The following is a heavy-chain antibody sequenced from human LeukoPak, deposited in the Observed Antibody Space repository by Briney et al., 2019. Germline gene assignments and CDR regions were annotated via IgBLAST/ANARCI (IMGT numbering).Heavy chain of an antibody. J-gene: IGHJ5*02. V-gene: IGHV3-64*01. CDR3: ARDPTSYGSGLFDP. D-gene: IGHD3-10*01. Sequence: GGSLRLSCAASGFTFSSYAMHWVRQAPGKGLEYVSAISSNGGSTYYANSVKGRLTISRDNSKNTLCLQMGSLRAEDMAVYYCARDPTSYGSGLFDPWGQGTLVTVSA. CDR2: ISSNGGST. CDR1: GFTFSSYA.